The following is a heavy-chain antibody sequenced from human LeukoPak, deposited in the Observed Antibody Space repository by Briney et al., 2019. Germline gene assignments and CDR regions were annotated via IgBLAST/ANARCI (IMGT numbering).Heavy chain of an antibody. CDR2: IYPGDSET. Sequence: GESLKISCEVSGYKFTSYWIGWVRQMPGKGLEWMGIIYPGDSETRYSPSFQGRVTMSADKSLNTAYLQWGRLKASDTAMYYCARRRVEGVTVVVAPPNAAFDIWGQGTMVTVSS. V-gene: IGHV5-51*01. CDR3: ARRRVEGVTVVVAPPNAAFDI. CDR1: GYKFTSYW. J-gene: IGHJ3*02. D-gene: IGHD2-15*01.